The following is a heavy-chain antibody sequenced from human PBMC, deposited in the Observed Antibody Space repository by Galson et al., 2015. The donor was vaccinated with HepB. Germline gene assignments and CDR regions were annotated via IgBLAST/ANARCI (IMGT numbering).Heavy chain of an antibody. CDR2: INPNSGGT. D-gene: IGHD3-10*01. Sequence: SVKVSCKASGSTFTGYYMHWVRQAPGQGLEWMGRINPNSGGTNYAQKFQGRVTMTRDTSISTAYMELSRLRSDDTAVYYCARDLFGSGSYYGYWGQGTLVTVSS. V-gene: IGHV1-2*06. J-gene: IGHJ4*02. CDR3: ARDLFGSGSYYGY. CDR1: GSTFTGYY.